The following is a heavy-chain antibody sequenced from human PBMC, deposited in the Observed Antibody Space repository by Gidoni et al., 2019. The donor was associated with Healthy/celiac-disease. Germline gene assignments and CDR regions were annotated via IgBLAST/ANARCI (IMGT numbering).Heavy chain of an antibody. CDR1: GFTFSNAW. V-gene: IGHV3-15*01. D-gene: IGHD2-2*01. CDR2: IKSKTDGGTT. CDR3: TTGLGVVVPAATNWFDP. Sequence: EVQLVESGGGLVKPGGSLRLSCAASGFTFSNAWMSWVRQAPGKGLEWVGRIKSKTDGGTTDYAAPVKGRFTISRDDSKNTLYLQMNSLKTEDTAVYYCTTGLGVVVPAATNWFDPWGQGTLVTVSS. J-gene: IGHJ5*02.